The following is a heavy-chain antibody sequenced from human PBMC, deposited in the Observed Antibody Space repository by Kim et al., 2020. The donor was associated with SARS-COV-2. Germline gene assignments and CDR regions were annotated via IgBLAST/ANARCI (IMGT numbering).Heavy chain of an antibody. Sequence: SETLSLTCTVSGGSISISNFYWSWLRQPPGKELEWIATIYYSGNTYYNPSLKSRVTISVDTSKNQFSLKLSSVTAADTAIYSCVRYTGIFGYYFDHWGQGTLVTVSS. CDR2: IYYSGNT. CDR3: VRYTGIFGYYFDH. D-gene: IGHD3-3*01. V-gene: IGHV4-39*01. CDR1: GGSISISNFY. J-gene: IGHJ4*02.